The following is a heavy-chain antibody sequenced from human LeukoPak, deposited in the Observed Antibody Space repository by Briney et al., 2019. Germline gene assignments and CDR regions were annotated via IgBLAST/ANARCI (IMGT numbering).Heavy chain of an antibody. J-gene: IGHJ5*02. D-gene: IGHD6-19*01. V-gene: IGHV4-59*01. CDR3: VRDSSGWYRWFDP. CDR2: IYYSGST. CDR1: GGSLSSYY. Sequence: SETLSLTCPVSGGSLSSYYWSWIRQPPAKGLEWIGYIYYSGSTNYNPSLKSRVTISVDTSKNQFSLKLSSVTAADTAVYYCVRDSSGWYRWFDPWGQGTLVTVSS.